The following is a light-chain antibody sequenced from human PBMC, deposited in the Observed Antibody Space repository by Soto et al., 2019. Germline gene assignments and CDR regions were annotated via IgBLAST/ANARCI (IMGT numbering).Light chain of an antibody. CDR2: AAS. CDR1: QSVDSTY. V-gene: IGKV3-20*01. CDR3: QQYDTSPPLYT. J-gene: IGKJ2*01. Sequence: EIVLTQSPGTLSLSPGERATLPCRASQSVDSTYLAWYQQKPGQAPRLLIYAASSRAAGIPDRFSGSGSGTDFTLTISRLEPEDFAVYYCQQYDTSPPLYTFGQGIKLEIK.